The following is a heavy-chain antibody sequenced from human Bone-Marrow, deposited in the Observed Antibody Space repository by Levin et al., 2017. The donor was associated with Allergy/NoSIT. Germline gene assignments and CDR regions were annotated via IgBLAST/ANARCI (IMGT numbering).Heavy chain of an antibody. CDR2: ISSSGSDM. CDR3: ARGIIGDVRVAHKEAFDI. V-gene: IGHV3-11*04. J-gene: IGHJ3*02. D-gene: IGHD2-8*02. Sequence: GESLKISCAASGFTLSDYYMSWIRQAPGKGLEWVSSISSSGSDMYYVDSVRGRFTISRDKAKNSLTLQMNSLRAEDTAVYYCARGIIGDVRVAHKEAFDIWGQGTMVSVSS. CDR1: GFTLSDYY.